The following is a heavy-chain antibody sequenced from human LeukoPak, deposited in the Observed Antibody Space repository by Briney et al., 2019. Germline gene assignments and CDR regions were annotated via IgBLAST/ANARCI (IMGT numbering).Heavy chain of an antibody. CDR1: GGSISSGSYY. CDR2: IYTSGST. V-gene: IGHV4-61*02. J-gene: IGHJ4*02. D-gene: IGHD6-13*01. Sequence: SQTLSLTCTVSGGSISSGSYYWSWIRQPAGKGLEWIGRIYTSGSTNYNPSLKSRVTISVDTSKNQFSLKLSSVTAADTAVYYCARAPPPYSSSWDYYFGYWGQGTLVTVSS. CDR3: ARAPPPYSSSWDYYFGY.